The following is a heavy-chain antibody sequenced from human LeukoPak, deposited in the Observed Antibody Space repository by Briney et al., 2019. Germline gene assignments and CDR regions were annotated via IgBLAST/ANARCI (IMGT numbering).Heavy chain of an antibody. CDR2: IYYSGST. Sequence: SETLSLTCTVSGVSINRYYWSGIRQPPGKGLEWIGYIYYSGSTEYNPSLKSRVTISVDTSKNQFSLKMSSVTAADTAVYYCARARDGHINNWFDPWGQGTLVTVSS. CDR3: ARARDGHINNWFDP. CDR1: GVSINRYY. D-gene: IGHD5-24*01. J-gene: IGHJ5*02. V-gene: IGHV4-59*01.